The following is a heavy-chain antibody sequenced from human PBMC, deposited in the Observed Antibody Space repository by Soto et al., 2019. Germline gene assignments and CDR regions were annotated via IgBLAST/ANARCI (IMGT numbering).Heavy chain of an antibody. Sequence: GESLKISCKGSGYSFAGYWITWVRQKPGKGLEWMGRIDPSDSQTYYSPSFRGHVTISVTRSITTVFLQWSSLRASDTAMYYCARQIYDSDTGPNFQYYFDSWGQGTTVTVSA. CDR3: ARQIYDSDTGPNFQYYFDS. J-gene: IGHJ4*02. CDR2: IDPSDSQT. D-gene: IGHD3-22*01. V-gene: IGHV5-10-1*01. CDR1: GYSFAGYW.